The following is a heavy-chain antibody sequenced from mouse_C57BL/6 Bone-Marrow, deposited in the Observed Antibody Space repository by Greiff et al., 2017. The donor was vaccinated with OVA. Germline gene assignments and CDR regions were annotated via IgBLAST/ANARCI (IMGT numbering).Heavy chain of an antibody. CDR1: GYSITSGYY. CDR2: ISYDGSN. CDR3: AREDGNSWFAY. Sequence: ESGPGLVKPSQSLSLTCSVTGYSITSGYYWNWIRQFPGNKLEWMGYISYDGSNNYNPSLKNRISITRDTSKNQFFLKLNSVTTEDTATYYCAREDGNSWFAYWGQGTLVTVSA. V-gene: IGHV3-6*01. D-gene: IGHD2-1*01. J-gene: IGHJ3*01.